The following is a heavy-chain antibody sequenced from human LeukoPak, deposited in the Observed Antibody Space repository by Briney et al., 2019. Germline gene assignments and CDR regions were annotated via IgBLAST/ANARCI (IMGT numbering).Heavy chain of an antibody. D-gene: IGHD5-18*01. J-gene: IGHJ4*02. V-gene: IGHV3-23*01. Sequence: GGSLRLSCAASGFTFSSYAMSWVRQAPGKGLEWVSAISGSGGSTYYADSVKGRFTISRDNAKNSLYLQMNSLRAEDTAVYYCARGGYSYGSASFDYWGQGTLVTVSS. CDR3: ARGGYSYGSASFDY. CDR2: ISGSGGST. CDR1: GFTFSSYA.